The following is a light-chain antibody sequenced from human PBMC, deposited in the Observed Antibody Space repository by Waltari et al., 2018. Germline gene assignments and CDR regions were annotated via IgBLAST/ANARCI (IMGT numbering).Light chain of an antibody. CDR3: NSYTGSSSWV. CDR2: DVS. Sequence: QSALTQPTSVSGSPGQSITISCTGTSRDVGFYNYVSWYQQYPGKVPQLLIYDVSYRHSAVFSRFSGSKSGKTASLTISGRQADDEADYYCNSYTGSSSWVFGGGTKLTVL. V-gene: IGLV2-14*01. J-gene: IGLJ3*02. CDR1: SRDVGFYNY.